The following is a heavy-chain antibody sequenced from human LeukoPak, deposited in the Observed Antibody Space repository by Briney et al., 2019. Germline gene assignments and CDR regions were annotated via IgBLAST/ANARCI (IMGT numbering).Heavy chain of an antibody. Sequence: SETLSLTCTVSGGSISSSSYYWGWIRPPPGKGLEWIGIIYYSGSTYYNPSLKSRVTISVDTSKNQFSLKLSSVTAADTAVYYCARQPGESSGWSARWWYFDYWGQGTLVTVSS. CDR1: GGSISSSSYY. J-gene: IGHJ4*02. CDR3: ARQPGESSGWSARWWYFDY. D-gene: IGHD6-19*01. V-gene: IGHV4-39*01. CDR2: IYYSGST.